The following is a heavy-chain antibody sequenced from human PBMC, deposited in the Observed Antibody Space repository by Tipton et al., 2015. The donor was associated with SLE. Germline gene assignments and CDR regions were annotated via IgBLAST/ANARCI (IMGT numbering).Heavy chain of an antibody. Sequence: TLSLTCTVSGGSISSSSYYWGWIRQPPGKGLEWIGSIYYSGSTNYNPSLKSRVTISVDTSKNQFSLKLSSVTAADTAVYYCAREVDYYDSSGYYYDAFDIWGQGTMVTVSS. D-gene: IGHD3-22*01. V-gene: IGHV4-39*07. J-gene: IGHJ3*02. CDR1: GGSISSSSYY. CDR3: AREVDYYDSSGYYYDAFDI. CDR2: IYYSGST.